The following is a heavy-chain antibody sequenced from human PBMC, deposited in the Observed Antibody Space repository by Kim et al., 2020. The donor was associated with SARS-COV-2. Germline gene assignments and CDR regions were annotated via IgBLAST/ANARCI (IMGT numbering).Heavy chain of an antibody. CDR3: AKDRVQQLVLGGYFDY. D-gene: IGHD6-13*01. V-gene: IGHV3-30*18. CDR1: GFTFSSYG. J-gene: IGHJ4*02. Sequence: GGSLRLSCAASGFTFSSYGMHWVRQAPGKGLEWVAVISYDGSNKYYADSVKGRFTISRDNSKNTLYLQMNSLRAEDTAVYYCAKDRVQQLVLGGYFDYWGQGTLVTVSS. CDR2: ISYDGSNK.